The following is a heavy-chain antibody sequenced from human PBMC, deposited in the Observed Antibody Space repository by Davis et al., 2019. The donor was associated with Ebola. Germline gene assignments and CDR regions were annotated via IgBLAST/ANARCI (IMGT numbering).Heavy chain of an antibody. V-gene: IGHV4-39*01. D-gene: IGHD3-3*01. Sequence: SETLSLTCTVSGGSISSSSYYWGWIRQPPGKGLEWIGSIYYSGSTYYNPSLKSRVTISVDTSKNQFSLKLSSVTAADTAVYYCARRGLRFLEWLLFTDYGMDVWGQGTTVTVSS. CDR1: GGSISSSSYY. CDR3: ARRGLRFLEWLLFTDYGMDV. J-gene: IGHJ6*02. CDR2: IYYSGST.